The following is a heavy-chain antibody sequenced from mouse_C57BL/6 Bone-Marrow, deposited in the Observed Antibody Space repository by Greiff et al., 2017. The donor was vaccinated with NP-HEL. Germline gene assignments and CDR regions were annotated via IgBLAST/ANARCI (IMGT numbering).Heavy chain of an antibody. J-gene: IGHJ3*01. Sequence: QVQLQQSGAELARPGASVKLSCKASGYTFTSYGISWVKQRTGQGLEWIGEIYPRSGNTYYNEKFKGKATLTADKSSSTAYMELRSLTSEDSAVYFCARRETDWFAYWGQGTLVTVSA. V-gene: IGHV1-81*01. CDR2: IYPRSGNT. CDR1: GYTFTSYG. CDR3: ARRETDWFAY.